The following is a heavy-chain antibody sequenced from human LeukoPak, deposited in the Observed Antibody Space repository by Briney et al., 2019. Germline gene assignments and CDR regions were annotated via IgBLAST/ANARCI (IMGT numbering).Heavy chain of an antibody. CDR2: INSDGST. Sequence: GGPLRLSCAASGFTFSSTWMHWVRQAPGKGLVWVSRINSDGSTIYADSVRGRFTMSRDNAKNTLYLQINGLRVEDTAVYYCARDNFYAVDYWGQGTLVTV. D-gene: IGHD2/OR15-2a*01. J-gene: IGHJ4*02. CDR1: GFTFSSTW. CDR3: ARDNFYAVDY. V-gene: IGHV3-74*01.